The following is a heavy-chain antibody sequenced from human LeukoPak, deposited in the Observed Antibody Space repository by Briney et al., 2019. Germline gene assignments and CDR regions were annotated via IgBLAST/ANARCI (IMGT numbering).Heavy chain of an antibody. CDR1: GYTFTSYG. CDR2: IIPILGIA. Sequence: ASVNVSCKASGYTFTSYGISWVRQAPGQGLEWMGRIIPILGIANYAQKFQGRVTITADKSTSTAYMELSSLRSEDTAVHYCARGPLWFGEFSPNFDYWGQGPLVTVSS. CDR3: ARGPLWFGEFSPNFDY. D-gene: IGHD3-10*01. J-gene: IGHJ4*02. V-gene: IGHV1-69*04.